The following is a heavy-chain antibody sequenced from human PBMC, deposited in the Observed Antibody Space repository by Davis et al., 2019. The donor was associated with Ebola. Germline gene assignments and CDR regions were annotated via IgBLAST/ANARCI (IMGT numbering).Heavy chain of an antibody. V-gene: IGHV1-18*01. D-gene: IGHD1-26*01. Sequence: AASVKVSCKASGYTFTSYGISWVRQAPGQGLEWMGWISAYNGNTNYAQKFQGWVTMTRDTSISTAYMELSRLRSDDTAVYYCARYSDRGSYWYFDLWGRGTLVTVSS. CDR1: GYTFTSYG. J-gene: IGHJ2*01. CDR2: ISAYNGNT. CDR3: ARYSDRGSYWYFDL.